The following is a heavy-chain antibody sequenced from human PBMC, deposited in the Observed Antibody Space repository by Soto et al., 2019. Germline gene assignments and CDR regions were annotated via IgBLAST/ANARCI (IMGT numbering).Heavy chain of an antibody. CDR2: IFWDDDK. V-gene: IGHV2-5*02. J-gene: IGHJ5*02. CDR1: GISLSTRGVG. D-gene: IGHD2-2*01. Sequence: QITLMESGPTLVKPTQTLTLTCTFSGISLSTRGVGVGWIRQPPGKALECLTVIFWDDDKRYSPSLQSRLTITKDTSRNHAVLTLANMDPVDTPTYHCAHRGRQCSGTNCYHYFDTWGQASLLTVSS. CDR3: AHRGRQCSGTNCYHYFDT.